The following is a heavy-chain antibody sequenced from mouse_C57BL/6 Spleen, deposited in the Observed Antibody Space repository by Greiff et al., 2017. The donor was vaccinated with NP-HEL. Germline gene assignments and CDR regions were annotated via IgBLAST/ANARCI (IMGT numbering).Heavy chain of an antibody. V-gene: IGHV1-4*01. D-gene: IGHD1-1*01. CDR3: AKERGITTVVAQYYFDY. J-gene: IGHJ2*01. CDR1: GHTFTSYT. CDR2: INPSSGYT. Sequence: LEESGAELARPGASVKMSCKASGHTFTSYTMHWVKQRPGQGLEWIEYINPSSGYTKYNQKFKDKSTLTADKSSSTAYMQLSSLTSEGSAVYYCAKERGITTVVAQYYFDYWGRGTTLTVSS.